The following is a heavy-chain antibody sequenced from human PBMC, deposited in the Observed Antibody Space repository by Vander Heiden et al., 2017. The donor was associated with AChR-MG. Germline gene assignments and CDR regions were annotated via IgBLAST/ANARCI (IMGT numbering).Heavy chain of an antibody. CDR2: ISSTGSSM. J-gene: IGHJ4*02. CDR3: ARGLPSCVRTWSWYFDS. Sequence: VQLVESGGGLVQSGGSLRLSCAGSGFTFRSSEMIGVRQAPGEGLEWLAYISSTGSSMYYADSVKGRVTISRDNAKSSLYLQMNSLRAEDTALYFCARGLPSCVRTWSWYFDSWGQGTLVTVSS. CDR1: GFTFRSSE. V-gene: IGHV3-48*03. D-gene: IGHD2-21*01.